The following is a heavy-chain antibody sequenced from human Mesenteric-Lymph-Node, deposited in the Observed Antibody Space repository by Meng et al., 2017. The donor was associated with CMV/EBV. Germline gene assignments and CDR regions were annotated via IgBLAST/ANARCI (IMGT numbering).Heavy chain of an antibody. CDR2: IIPIFGTA. CDR1: AGTFISYA. Sequence: SVQVSCKASAGTFISYAISWVRQAPGQGLEWMGGIIPIFGTANYAQKFQGRVTITTDESTSTAYMELSSLRSEDTAVYYCARGRGGYSGYDNYYYGMDVWGQGTTVTVSS. V-gene: IGHV1-69*05. D-gene: IGHD5-12*01. CDR3: ARGRGGYSGYDNYYYGMDV. J-gene: IGHJ6*02.